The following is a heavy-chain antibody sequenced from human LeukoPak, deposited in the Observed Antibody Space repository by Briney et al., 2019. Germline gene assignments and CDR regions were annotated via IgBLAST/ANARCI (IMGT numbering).Heavy chain of an antibody. CDR1: GFIFSNYA. Sequence: GGSLRLSCAASGFIFSNYAMHWVRQAPGKGLEWVALISSDGSKIYYADSVKGRFTISRDNSRNTLYLQMNSLRAEDTALYYCATSYYDFWSGLDYWGQGTLVTVSS. D-gene: IGHD3-3*01. J-gene: IGHJ4*02. CDR2: ISSDGSKI. V-gene: IGHV3-30*04. CDR3: ATSYYDFWSGLDY.